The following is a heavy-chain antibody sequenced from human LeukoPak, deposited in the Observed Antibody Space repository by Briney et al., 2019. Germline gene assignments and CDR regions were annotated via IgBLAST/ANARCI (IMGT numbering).Heavy chain of an antibody. CDR1: GFTFSGYG. CDR3: ARGGYSYGGPGYLYFMGY. V-gene: IGHV3-33*01. Sequence: PGRSLRLSCAASGFTFSGYGMHWVRQAPGKGLEWVAVIWYDGSNKYYADSVKGRFTISRDNSKNTLYLQMNSLRAEDTAVYYCARGGYSYGGPGYLYFMGYWGQGTLVTVSS. J-gene: IGHJ4*02. D-gene: IGHD5-18*01. CDR2: IWYDGSNK.